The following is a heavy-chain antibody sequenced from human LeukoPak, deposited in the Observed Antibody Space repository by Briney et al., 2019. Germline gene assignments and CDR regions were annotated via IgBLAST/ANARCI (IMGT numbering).Heavy chain of an antibody. V-gene: IGHV4-59*01. CDR2: IYYSGST. CDR1: GGSISSYY. D-gene: IGHD6-13*01. Sequence: PSETLSLTCTVSGGSISSYYWSWIRQPPGKGLEWIGYIYYSGSTNYNPSLKSRVTISVDTSKNQLSLKLSSVTAADTAVYYCARAVAAAGFFDYWCQGTLVTVSS. J-gene: IGHJ4*02. CDR3: ARAVAAAGFFDY.